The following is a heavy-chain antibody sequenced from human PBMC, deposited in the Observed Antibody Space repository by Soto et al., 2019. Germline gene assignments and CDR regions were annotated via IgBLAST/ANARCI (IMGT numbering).Heavy chain of an antibody. J-gene: IGHJ4*01. Sequence: PGESLKISCNGSGHSFGSHWIGLVRQMPGKGLEWVGIIYPGDSETRYSPAFQGQVTISDKKTIPSADLKWSSLKASDGAIYYSASTIHGYFDYWGTGTLVTVSS. CDR1: GHSFGSHW. D-gene: IGHD5-12*01. CDR2: IYPGDSET. V-gene: IGHV5-51*01. CDR3: ASTIHGYFDY.